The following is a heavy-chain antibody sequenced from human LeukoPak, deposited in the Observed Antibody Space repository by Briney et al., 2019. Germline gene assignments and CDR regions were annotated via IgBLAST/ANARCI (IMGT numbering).Heavy chain of an antibody. CDR1: GGTFSSYA. J-gene: IGHJ4*02. Sequence: GASVKVSCKASGGTFSSYAISWVRQAPGQGLEWMGGIIPIFGTANYAQKFQGRVTITADESTSTAYMELSSLKTEDTAVYYCTTARITMIVVALDYWGQGTLVTVSS. CDR2: IIPIFGTA. CDR3: TTARITMIVVALDY. V-gene: IGHV1-69*13. D-gene: IGHD3-22*01.